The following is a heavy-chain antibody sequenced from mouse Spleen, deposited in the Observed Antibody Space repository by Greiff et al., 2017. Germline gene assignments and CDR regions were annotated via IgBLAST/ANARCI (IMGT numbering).Heavy chain of an antibody. CDR1: GYTFTSYW. CDR3: ARAGVMITTFAY. CDR2: IYPGDGDT. D-gene: IGHD2-4*01. J-gene: IGHJ3*01. Sequence: VQLVESGAELARPGASVKLSCKASGYTFTSYWMQWVKQRPGQGLEWIGAIYPGDGDTRYTQKFKGKATLTADKSSSTAYMQLSSLASEDSAVYYCARAGVMITTFAYWGQGTLVTVSA. V-gene: IGHV1-87*01.